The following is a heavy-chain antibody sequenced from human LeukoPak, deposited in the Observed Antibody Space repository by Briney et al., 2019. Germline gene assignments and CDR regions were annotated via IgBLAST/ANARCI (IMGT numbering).Heavy chain of an antibody. CDR2: ISYDGNYK. V-gene: IGHV3-30*18. J-gene: IGHJ6*02. D-gene: IGHD3-22*01. CDR1: GFTFRSYG. CDR3: AKRGERGSGSVYGTDV. Sequence: GRSLRLSCAASGFTFRSYGMHWVRQGPGKGLEWLAIISYDGNYKNYADSVKGRFTISKDNSENTLHLQMNSLRPEDTAMYYCAKRGERGSGSVYGTDVWGQGTMVTVSS.